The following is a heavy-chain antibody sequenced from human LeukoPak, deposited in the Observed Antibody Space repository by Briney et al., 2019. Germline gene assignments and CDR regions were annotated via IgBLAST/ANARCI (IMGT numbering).Heavy chain of an antibody. CDR3: ARGGCSGYGD. CDR2: IYYSGST. V-gene: IGHV4-39*01. CDR1: GGSISSSSYY. Sequence: PSETLSLTCTVSGGSISSSSYYWGWIRQPPGKGLEWIGSIYYSGSTYYNPSLKSRVTISVDTSKNQFSLKLSSVTAADTAVYYCARGGCSGYGDWGRGTLVTVSS. J-gene: IGHJ4*02. D-gene: IGHD2-15*01.